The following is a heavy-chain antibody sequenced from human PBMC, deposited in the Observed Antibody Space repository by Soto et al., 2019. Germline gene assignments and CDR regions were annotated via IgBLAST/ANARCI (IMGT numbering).Heavy chain of an antibody. D-gene: IGHD2-15*01. CDR1: GGTFSSYT. V-gene: IGHV1-69*02. CDR2: IIPILGIA. CDR3: ASLGYCSGGGCDGWFDP. J-gene: IGHJ5*02. Sequence: QVQLVQSGAEVKKPGSSVKVSCKASGGTFSSYTISWVRQAPGQGLEWMGRIIPILGIANYAQKCQGRVTSTADKSTSTAYMERSSLRSEDTAVYYCASLGYCSGGGCDGWFDPWGQGTLVTVSS.